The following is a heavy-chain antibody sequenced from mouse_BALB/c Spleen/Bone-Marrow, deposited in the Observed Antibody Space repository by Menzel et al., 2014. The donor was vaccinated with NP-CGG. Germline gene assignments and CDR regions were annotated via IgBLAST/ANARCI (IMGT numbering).Heavy chain of an antibody. CDR2: INPDSNTI. CDR1: GFDFSRYW. J-gene: IGHJ3*01. CDR3: SRLGYYGGFAY. Sequence: EVKVIESGGGLVQPGGFLELSCAASGFDFSRYWMSWVRQAPGKGLEWIGEINPDSNTINYTPSLKDKFIISRDNAKNTLYLQMSKVRSEDTALYYCSRLGYYGGFAYWGQGTLVTVSA. V-gene: IGHV4-1*02. D-gene: IGHD2-3*01.